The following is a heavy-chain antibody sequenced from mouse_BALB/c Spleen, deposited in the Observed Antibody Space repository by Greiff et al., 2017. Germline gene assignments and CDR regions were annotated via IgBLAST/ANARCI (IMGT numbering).Heavy chain of an antibody. J-gene: IGHJ3*01. V-gene: IGHV1-69*01. CDR1: GYTFTDYW. CDR3: ARYGPQLGLAY. CDR2: IDTSDSYT. Sequence: QVQLQQPGAELVMPGASVKMSCKASGYTFTDYWMHWVKQRPGQGLEWIGAIDTSDSYTSYNQKFKGKATLTVDESSSTAYMQLSSLTSEDSAVYYCARYGPQLGLAYWGQGTLVTVSA. D-gene: IGHD4-1*02.